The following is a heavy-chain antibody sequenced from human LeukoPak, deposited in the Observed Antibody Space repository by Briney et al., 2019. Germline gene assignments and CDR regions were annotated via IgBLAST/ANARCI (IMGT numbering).Heavy chain of an antibody. J-gene: IGHJ4*02. D-gene: IGHD3-9*01. CDR2: ISAYNGNT. CDR3: ASQGLTGIY. Sequence: ASVKVSCKASGYTFTSYGISWVRQAPGQGLEWMGWISAYNGNTNYAQKFQGRVTMTRDTSISTAYMELSRLRSDDTAVYYCASQGLTGIYWGQGTLVTVSS. CDR1: GYTFTSYG. V-gene: IGHV1-18*01.